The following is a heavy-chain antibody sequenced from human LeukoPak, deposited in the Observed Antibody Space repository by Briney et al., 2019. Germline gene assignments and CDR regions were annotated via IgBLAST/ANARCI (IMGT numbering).Heavy chain of an antibody. D-gene: IGHD6-13*01. CDR3: ARDRNRIAAAAPGY. CDR2: ISAYNGNT. J-gene: IGHJ4*02. Sequence: ASVKVSCKASGYTLTSYGISWVRQAPGQGLEWMGWISAYNGNTNYAQKLQGRVTMTTDTSTSTAYMELRSLRSDDTAVYYCARDRNRIAAAAPGYWGQGTLVTVSS. CDR1: GYTLTSYG. V-gene: IGHV1-18*01.